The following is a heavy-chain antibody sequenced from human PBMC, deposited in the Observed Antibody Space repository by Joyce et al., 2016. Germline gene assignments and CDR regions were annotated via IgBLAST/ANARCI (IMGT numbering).Heavy chain of an antibody. J-gene: IGHJ5*02. V-gene: IGHV3-74*01. Sequence: EVQLVESGGGLVQPGWSLRLSCAASGFSFCGYWIHWVRQSTGKGLVGVSRINTGGSSTRFADSVKGRFNISRDNAKNTLYLQMNSLRAEDTAVYYCVRGISARPGGPNWFDPWGQGTLVTVSS. CDR1: GFSFCGYW. CDR3: VRGISARPGGPNWFDP. CDR2: INTGGSST. D-gene: IGHD6-6*01.